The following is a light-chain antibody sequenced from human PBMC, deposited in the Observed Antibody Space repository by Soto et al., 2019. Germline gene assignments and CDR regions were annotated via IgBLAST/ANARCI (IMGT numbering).Light chain of an antibody. V-gene: IGKV3-20*01. CDR3: QQFGRSSWT. J-gene: IGKJ1*01. CDR1: QSVSSSD. Sequence: EIVLTQSPGTLSLSPGERATLSCRASQSVSSSDLAWYQQKPGQAPRLLIYGASSRATGIPDRFSGSGSGTDVTLTISRLEPEDFAVYYCQQFGRSSWTFGQGTNVEIK. CDR2: GAS.